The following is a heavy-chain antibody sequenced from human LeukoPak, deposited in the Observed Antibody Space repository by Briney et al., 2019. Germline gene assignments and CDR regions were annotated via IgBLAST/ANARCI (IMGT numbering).Heavy chain of an antibody. J-gene: IGHJ6*02. V-gene: IGHV4-34*01. Sequence: PSETLSLTCAVYGGSFSGYYWSWIRQPPGKRLEWIGEINHSGSTNYNPSLKSRVTISVDTSKNQFSLKLSSVTAADTAVYYCARVSTIYYGMDVWGQGTTVTVSS. CDR3: ARVSTIYYGMDV. CDR1: GGSFSGYY. D-gene: IGHD2-2*01. CDR2: INHSGST.